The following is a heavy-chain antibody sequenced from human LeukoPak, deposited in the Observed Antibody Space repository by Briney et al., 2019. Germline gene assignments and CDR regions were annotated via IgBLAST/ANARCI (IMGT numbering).Heavy chain of an antibody. J-gene: IGHJ3*02. CDR3: ARVLMVRGVIITSVRAFDI. Sequence: SETLSLTCAVSGYSISSGYYWGWIRQPPGKGLEWIGSIYHSGSTYYNPSLKSRVTISVDTSKNQFSLKLSSVTAADTAVYYCARVLMVRGVIITSVRAFDIWGQGTMVTVSS. CDR2: IYHSGST. CDR1: GYSISSGYY. V-gene: IGHV4-38-2*01. D-gene: IGHD3-10*01.